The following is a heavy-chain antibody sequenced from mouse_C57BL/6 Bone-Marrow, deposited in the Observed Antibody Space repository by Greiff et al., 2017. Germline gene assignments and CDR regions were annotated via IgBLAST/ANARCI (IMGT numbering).Heavy chain of an antibody. CDR3: EGYGSSYWYFDV. CDR2: INPSSGYT. V-gene: IGHV1-7*01. J-gene: IGHJ1*03. D-gene: IGHD1-1*01. CDR1: GYTFTSYW. Sequence: LVESGAELAKPGASVKLSCKASGYTFTSYWMHWVKQRPGQGLEWIGYINPSSGYTKYNQKFKDKATLTADKSSSTAYMQLSSLTYEGSAVYYCEGYGSSYWYFDVWGTGTTVTVSS.